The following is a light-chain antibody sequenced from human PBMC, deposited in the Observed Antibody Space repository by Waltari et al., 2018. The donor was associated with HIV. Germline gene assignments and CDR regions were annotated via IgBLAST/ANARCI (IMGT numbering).Light chain of an antibody. CDR2: KAS. V-gene: IGKV1-5*03. J-gene: IGKJ3*01. Sequence: DIQMPQSPSTLSASVGDRVTIPCRASQSISNSLAWYQQKPGKAPKLLIYKASSLESGVPSRFSGSGSGTEFTLTISSLQPDDFATYYCQQYNSYVTFGPGTKVDIK. CDR3: QQYNSYVT. CDR1: QSISNS.